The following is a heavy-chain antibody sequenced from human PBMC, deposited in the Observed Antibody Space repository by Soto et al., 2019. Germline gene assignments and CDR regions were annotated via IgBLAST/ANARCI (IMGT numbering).Heavy chain of an antibody. D-gene: IGHD6-19*01. CDR2: IKSKTDGGTT. Sequence: PGGSLRLSCAASGFTFSNAWMNWVRQAPGKGLDWVGRIKSKTDGGTTDYAAPVKGRFTISRDDSKNTLYLQMNSLKTEDTAVYYCTTDPVTLGIAVAGTVDYWGQGTLVTVSS. V-gene: IGHV3-15*07. CDR1: GFTFSNAW. J-gene: IGHJ4*02. CDR3: TTDPVTLGIAVAGTVDY.